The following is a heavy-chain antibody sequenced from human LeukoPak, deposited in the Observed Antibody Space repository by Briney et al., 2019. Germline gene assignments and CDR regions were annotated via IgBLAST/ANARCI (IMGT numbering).Heavy chain of an antibody. CDR3: AKRYSSKCLDY. V-gene: IGHV3-23*01. CDR2: ISGSGGST. J-gene: IGHJ4*02. Sequence: PGGSLRLSCAASEFTVSSNYMSWVRQAPGKGLEWVSAISGSGGSTYYADSVKGRFTISRDNSKNTLYLQMNSLRAEDTAVYYCAKRYSSKCLDYWGQGTLVTVSS. D-gene: IGHD6-13*01. CDR1: EFTVSSNY.